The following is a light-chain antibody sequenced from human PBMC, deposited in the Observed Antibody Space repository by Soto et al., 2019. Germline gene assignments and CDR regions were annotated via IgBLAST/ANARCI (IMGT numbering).Light chain of an antibody. CDR1: NIGSKS. V-gene: IGLV3-21*02. CDR2: DDS. J-gene: IGLJ2*01. Sequence: SYELTQPPSMSVAPGHTARITCGGNNIGSKSVHWYQQKAGQAPVLVVYDDSDRPSGIPERFSGSKSGKTATLTISRVEAGDEADYYCQVWYSYDLVVFGGGTKLTVL. CDR3: QVWYSYDLVV.